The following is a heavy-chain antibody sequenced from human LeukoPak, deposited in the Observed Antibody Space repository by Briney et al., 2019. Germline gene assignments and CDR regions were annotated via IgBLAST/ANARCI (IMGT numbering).Heavy chain of an antibody. D-gene: IGHD6-13*01. Sequence: GGSLRLSCAVSGFTFSDYYMSWIRQAPGKGLEWVSFISSGGSTISHADSVKGRFTISRDNAENSLYLQMNSLRAEDKAVYYCARRATAGSCFDYWGQGTLVTVSS. CDR2: ISSGGSTI. CDR1: GFTFSDYY. CDR3: ARRATAGSCFDY. V-gene: IGHV3-11*01. J-gene: IGHJ4*02.